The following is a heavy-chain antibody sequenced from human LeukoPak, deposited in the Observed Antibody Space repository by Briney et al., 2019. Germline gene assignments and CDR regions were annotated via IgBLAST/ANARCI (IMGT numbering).Heavy chain of an antibody. V-gene: IGHV4-39*07. Sequence: PSETLSLTCTVSGGSISSSSYYWGWIRQPPGKGLEWIGSIYYSGSTYYNPSLKSRVTISVDTSKNQFSLKLSSVTAADTAVYYCARDAVLRYFDWLLPNGMDVWGQGTTVTVSS. D-gene: IGHD3-9*01. CDR3: ARDAVLRYFDWLLPNGMDV. CDR2: IYYSGST. CDR1: GGSISSSSYY. J-gene: IGHJ6*02.